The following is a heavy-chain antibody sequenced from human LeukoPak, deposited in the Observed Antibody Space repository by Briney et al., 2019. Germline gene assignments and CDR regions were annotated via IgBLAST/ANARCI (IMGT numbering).Heavy chain of an antibody. CDR1: GGSISSSSYY. D-gene: IGHD6-13*01. CDR2: IYYSGST. V-gene: IGHV4-39*01. J-gene: IGHJ4*02. Sequence: PSETLSLTCTVSGGSISSSSYYWGWIRQPPGKGLEWIGSIYYSGSTYYNPSLKSRVTISVDTSKNQFSLKLSSVTAADTAVYYCARYSSSWNYYFDYWGQGTLVTVSS. CDR3: ARYSSSWNYYFDY.